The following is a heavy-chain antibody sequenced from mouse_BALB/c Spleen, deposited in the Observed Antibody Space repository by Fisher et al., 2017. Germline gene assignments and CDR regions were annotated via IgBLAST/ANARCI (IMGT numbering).Heavy chain of an antibody. Sequence: KFKGKATLTVDKSSSTAYMELRSLTSEDTAVYYCARGGYYPYYAMDYWGQGTSVTVSS. D-gene: IGHD2-3*01. J-gene: IGHJ4*01. CDR3: ARGGYYPYYAMDY. V-gene: IGHV1-18*01.